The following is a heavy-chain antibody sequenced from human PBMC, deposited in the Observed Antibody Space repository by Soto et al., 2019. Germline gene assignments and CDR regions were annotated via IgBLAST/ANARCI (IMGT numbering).Heavy chain of an antibody. CDR3: ARDMGAPGGLIDY. Sequence: SETISLTCAVSGDSISSGGYCGSWISQHPRKGLEWSGYIFYGGSSSHNQSLQSRVTISIDMSKNQSSLKLNSLTAADTAVYYCARDMGAPGGLIDYWGRGTLVTVSS. CDR1: GDSISSGGYC. CDR2: IFYGGSS. D-gene: IGHD1-26*01. J-gene: IGHJ4*02. V-gene: IGHV4-31*11.